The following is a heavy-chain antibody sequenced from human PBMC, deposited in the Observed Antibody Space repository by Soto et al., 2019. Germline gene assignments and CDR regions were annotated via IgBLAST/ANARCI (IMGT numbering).Heavy chain of an antibody. Sequence: VASVKVSCKASGYTFTSYGISWVRQAPGQGLEWMGWISAYNGNTNYAQKLQGRVTMTTDTSTSTAYMELRSLRSDDTAVYYCARDLFWSGYYTGHENYGMDVWGQGTTVTVSS. D-gene: IGHD3-3*01. CDR3: ARDLFWSGYYTGHENYGMDV. CDR1: GYTFTSYG. J-gene: IGHJ6*02. V-gene: IGHV1-18*01. CDR2: ISAYNGNT.